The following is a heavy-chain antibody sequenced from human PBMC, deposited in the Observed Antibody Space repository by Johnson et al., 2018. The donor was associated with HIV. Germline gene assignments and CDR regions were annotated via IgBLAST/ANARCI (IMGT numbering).Heavy chain of an antibody. CDR3: AKATMSGNLHPAGTFDI. J-gene: IGHJ3*02. V-gene: IGHV3-66*01. Sequence: VQLVESGGGLVQPGGSLRLSCAASGFTVSSNYMSWVRQAPGKGLEWVSVIYSGGSTYYADSVKGRFTISRDNSTNTLYLQMNSLRAEDTAVYYCAKATMSGNLHPAGTFDIWGQGTMVTVSS. CDR2: IYSGGST. D-gene: IGHD1-26*01. CDR1: GFTVSSNY.